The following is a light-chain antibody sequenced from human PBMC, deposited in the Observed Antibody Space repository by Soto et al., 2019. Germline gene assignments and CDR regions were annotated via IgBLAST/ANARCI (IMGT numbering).Light chain of an antibody. J-gene: IGKJ3*01. CDR2: GAS. Sequence: EIVMTQSPATLSVSPGERATLSCRASQSVSSNLAWYQQKPGQAPRLLIYGASTRATGIPARFSGSGSGTEFTLTISSLQSEDFAVYYCQQYDNSPLFGPGTKVEIK. CDR1: QSVSSN. CDR3: QQYDNSPL. V-gene: IGKV3-15*01.